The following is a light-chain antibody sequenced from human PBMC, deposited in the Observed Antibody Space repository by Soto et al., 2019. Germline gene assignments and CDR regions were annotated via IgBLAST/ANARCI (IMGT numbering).Light chain of an antibody. Sequence: DIQMTQSPSTLSASVGDRVSITCRASQRIGSWLAWYQQKPGKVPKLLIYDASTLTSGVPSRFSGSGSGTEFTLNITSLHPDDFETYSCQHYYTYPLTFGQGTKVEMK. CDR3: QHYYTYPLT. J-gene: IGKJ1*01. CDR2: DAS. CDR1: QRIGSW. V-gene: IGKV1-5*01.